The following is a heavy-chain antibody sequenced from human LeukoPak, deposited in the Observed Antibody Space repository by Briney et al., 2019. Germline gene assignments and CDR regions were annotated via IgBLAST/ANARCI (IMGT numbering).Heavy chain of an antibody. D-gene: IGHD2/OR15-2a*01. Sequence: GGSLRPSCDASGSLFSPFYMRWIRQAPGKGLEWISYISSGGKDIYYADSVKGRFTVSRDNTNNSLHLQMNSLRAGDTAVYYCARVFSGFYRFFNLWGQGTLVIVSS. CDR2: ISSGGKDI. CDR1: GSLFSPFY. V-gene: IGHV3-11*04. J-gene: IGHJ5*02. CDR3: ARVFSGFYRFFNL.